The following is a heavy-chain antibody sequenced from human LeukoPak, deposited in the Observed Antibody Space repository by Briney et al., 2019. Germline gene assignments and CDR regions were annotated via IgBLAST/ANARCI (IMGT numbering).Heavy chain of an antibody. D-gene: IGHD4-17*01. CDR1: GYTFTSYG. V-gene: IGHV1-18*01. J-gene: IGHJ6*02. CDR3: ARDTVTTFYYYYGMDV. CDR2: ISAYNGNT. Sequence: GASVKVSCKASGYTFTSYGIRWVRQAPGQGLEWMGWISAYNGNTNYAQKLQGRVTMTTDTSTSTAYMELRSLRSDDTAVYYCARDTVTTFYYYYGMDVWGQGTTVTVSS.